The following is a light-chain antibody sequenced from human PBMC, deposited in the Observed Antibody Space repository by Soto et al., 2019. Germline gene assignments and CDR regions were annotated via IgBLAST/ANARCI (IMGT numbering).Light chain of an antibody. V-gene: IGKV3-20*01. Sequence: EIVLTQSPGTLSLSPGERATLSCRASQSLTNNYFACYQQKPGRALRLLIDGASTRATGIPDRFSGSGSGTDFTLTISRVEREDVAVYYCQQYEAVVTFGQGTKVEI. J-gene: IGKJ1*01. CDR1: QSLTNNY. CDR2: GAS. CDR3: QQYEAVVT.